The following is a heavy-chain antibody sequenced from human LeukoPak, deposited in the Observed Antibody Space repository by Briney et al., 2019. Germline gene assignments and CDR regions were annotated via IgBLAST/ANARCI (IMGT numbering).Heavy chain of an antibody. CDR1: GGSFSSYY. CDR3: ARVGFWSGYYSWFDP. J-gene: IGHJ5*02. D-gene: IGHD3-3*01. CDR2: MYNSGST. Sequence: SETLSLTCAVYGGSFSSYYWSWIRQPPGKGLEWIGYMYNSGSTNYNPSLKSRATISVDTSKNQLSLKLSSVTAADTAVYYCARVGFWSGYYSWFDPWGQGTLVTVSS. V-gene: IGHV4-59*01.